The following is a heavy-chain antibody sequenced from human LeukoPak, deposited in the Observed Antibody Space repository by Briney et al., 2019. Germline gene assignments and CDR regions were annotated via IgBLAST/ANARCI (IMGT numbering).Heavy chain of an antibody. J-gene: IGHJ4*02. CDR2: IYYSGST. CDR1: GGSISSGDYY. CDR3: ARGGFYGHPFEF. Sequence: SETLSLTCTVSGGSISSGDYYWCWLRQPPGTGLEWIGYIYYSGSTYYNPSLKSRVTISVDTSKNQFSLKLSSVTAADTAVYFCARGGFYGHPFEFGGQGTLVAVSS. D-gene: IGHD3-10*01. V-gene: IGHV4-30-4*01.